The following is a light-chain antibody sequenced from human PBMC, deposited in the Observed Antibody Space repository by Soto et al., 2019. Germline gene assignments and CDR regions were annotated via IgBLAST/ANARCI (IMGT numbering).Light chain of an antibody. CDR3: QTWGSGIVV. V-gene: IGLV4-69*01. CDR2: LNSDGSH. J-gene: IGLJ2*01. CDR1: SGHSNHA. Sequence: QPVLTQSPSASASLGASVKLTCTLSSGHSNHAIAWHQQQSEKGPRYLMKLNSDGSHSKGDGIPDRFSGSSSGAERYLTISSLQSEDEADYYCQTWGSGIVVFGGGTKLTVL.